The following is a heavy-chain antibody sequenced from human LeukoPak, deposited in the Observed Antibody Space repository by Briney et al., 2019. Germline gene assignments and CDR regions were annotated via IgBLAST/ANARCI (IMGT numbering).Heavy chain of an antibody. V-gene: IGHV3-11*01. CDR3: ANQVVRGVIITGY. D-gene: IGHD3-10*01. J-gene: IGHJ4*02. CDR1: GFTFSDYY. CDR2: ISSSGSTI. Sequence: GGSLRLSCAASGFTFSDYYMSWIRQAPGKGLEWVSYISSSGSTIYYADSVKGRFTISRDNSKNTLYLQMNSLRAEDTAVYYCANQVVRGVIITGYWGQGTLVTVSS.